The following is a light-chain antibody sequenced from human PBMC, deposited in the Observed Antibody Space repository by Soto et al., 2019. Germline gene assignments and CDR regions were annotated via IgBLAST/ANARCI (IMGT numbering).Light chain of an antibody. Sequence: DIVMTQSPDSLAVSLGERATIKCKSSQSVLYSSNNKNYLAWYQHKPGQPPNLLIYWATTQKSGVPDRFSGSGSGTDFTLTISSLQAADVAVYYCQQYYSPTWTFGQGTKVEIK. CDR2: WAT. J-gene: IGKJ1*01. CDR1: QSVLYSSNNKNY. V-gene: IGKV4-1*01. CDR3: QQYYSPTWT.